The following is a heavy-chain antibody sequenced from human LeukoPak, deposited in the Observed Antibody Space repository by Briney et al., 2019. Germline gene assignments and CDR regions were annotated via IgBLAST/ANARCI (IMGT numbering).Heavy chain of an antibody. CDR3: ARYRGSGCFDP. J-gene: IGHJ5*02. V-gene: IGHV3-7*04. CDR1: GVTFNNYW. D-gene: IGHD2-15*01. CDR2: LKQDGSYK. Sequence: PGGSLRLSCAASGVTFNNYWMTWVREAGGKGLEGVHNLKQDGSYKYYGNSVNRRFTLSRDNAKPSLYLQMNSLSADDTAVYFCARYRGSGCFDPWGQGTLVTVSS.